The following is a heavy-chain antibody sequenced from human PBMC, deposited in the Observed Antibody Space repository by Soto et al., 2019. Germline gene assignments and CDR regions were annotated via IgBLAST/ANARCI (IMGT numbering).Heavy chain of an antibody. V-gene: IGHV5-51*01. CDR2: IYPGNSET. CDR3: AGGGVRGVITRTRDYYGMDV. J-gene: IGHJ6*02. Sequence: PGESLKISCKGSGYSFSSYWIGWVRQMPGKGLEWMGSIYPGNSETRYSPSFQGQVTISADKSISTAYLQWSSLKASDTAMYYCAGGGVRGVITRTRDYYGMDVWGQGTTVTVSS. CDR1: GYSFSSYW. D-gene: IGHD3-10*01.